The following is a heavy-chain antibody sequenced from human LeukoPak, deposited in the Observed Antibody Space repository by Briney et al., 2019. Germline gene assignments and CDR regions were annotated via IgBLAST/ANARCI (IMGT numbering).Heavy chain of an antibody. CDR3: ARSPVGVRKKHDF. CDR1: GYTFTSYD. CDR2: MNPTSGHT. J-gene: IGHJ4*02. V-gene: IGHV1-8*01. Sequence: ASVKVSFKASGYTFTSYDINWVRQATGQGLEWMGWMNPTSGHTGYAQNFQGRVTLTREHSISTAYMELNSLTSEDTAVYYCARSPVGVRKKHDFWGQGTLVIVSS. D-gene: IGHD3-10*01.